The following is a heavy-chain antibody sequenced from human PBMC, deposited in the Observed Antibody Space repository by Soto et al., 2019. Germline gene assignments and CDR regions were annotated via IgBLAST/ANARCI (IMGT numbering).Heavy chain of an antibody. Sequence: SETLSLTCTVSGGSISSNYWTWIRQPPGKGLEWIGYVYNSGSTNYNPSLKSRVTISEDTSKSQFSLKVNSMTAADTAVYYCARYRREAVAGYTLANWGQGILVTVSS. D-gene: IGHD6-13*01. CDR3: ARYRREAVAGYTLAN. CDR2: VYNSGST. CDR1: GGSISSNY. V-gene: IGHV4-59*01. J-gene: IGHJ4*02.